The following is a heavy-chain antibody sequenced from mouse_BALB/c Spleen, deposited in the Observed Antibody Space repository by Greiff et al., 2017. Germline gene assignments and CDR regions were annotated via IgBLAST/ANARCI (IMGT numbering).Heavy chain of an antibody. CDR3: ARRRDDGYYAFAD. Sequence: VHVKQSGAELVKPGASVKLSCTASGFNIKDTYMHWVKQRPEQGLEWIGRIDPANGNTIYDPKFQGKASITADTSSNTAYLQLSSLTSEDTAVYYCARRRDDGYYAFADGGQGTLVTVAA. CDR1: GFNIKDTY. D-gene: IGHD2-3*01. V-gene: IGHV14-3*02. J-gene: IGHJ3*01. CDR2: IDPANGNT.